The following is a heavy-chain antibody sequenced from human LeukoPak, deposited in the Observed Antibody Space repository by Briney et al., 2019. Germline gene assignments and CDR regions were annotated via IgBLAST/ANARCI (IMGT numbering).Heavy chain of an antibody. Sequence: PGGSLRLSCAASGFTVSSNYMSWVRQAPGKGLEWVSVIYSGGSTYYADSVKGRFTISRDNSKNTLYLQMNSLRAEDTAVYYCARDSHYYDSSGYSFRWFDPWGQGTLVTVSS. CDR2: IYSGGST. CDR1: GFTVSSNY. J-gene: IGHJ5*02. CDR3: ARDSHYYDSSGYSFRWFDP. D-gene: IGHD3-22*01. V-gene: IGHV3-53*01.